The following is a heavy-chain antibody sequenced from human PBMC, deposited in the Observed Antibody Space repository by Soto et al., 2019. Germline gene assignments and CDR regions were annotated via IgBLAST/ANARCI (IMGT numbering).Heavy chain of an antibody. Sequence: TLCLTCTVSGGSISSGVYYWSWIRQHPGKGLEWIGHIYNSGSTYYNPSLKSRVTISVDTSKNQFSLKLSSVTAADTAVYYCASAPNQYYFDYWGQGTLVTVSS. CDR2: IYNSGST. CDR3: ASAPNQYYFDY. J-gene: IGHJ4*02. V-gene: IGHV4-31*03. CDR1: GGSISSGVYY.